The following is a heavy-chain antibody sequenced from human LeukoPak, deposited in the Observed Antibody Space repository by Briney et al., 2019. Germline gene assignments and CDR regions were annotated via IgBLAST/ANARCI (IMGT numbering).Heavy chain of an antibody. V-gene: IGHV1-2*02. CDR2: INPNSGGT. Sequence: ASVTVSCKASGYTFTFYYMHWVRQAPGQGLEWMGWINPNSGGTNYAQKFQGRVTMTRDTSISTAYMELSRLRSDDTAVYYCARETTVTTYNWFDPWGQGTLVTVSS. CDR3: ARETTVTTYNWFDP. J-gene: IGHJ5*02. D-gene: IGHD4-17*01. CDR1: GYTFTFYY.